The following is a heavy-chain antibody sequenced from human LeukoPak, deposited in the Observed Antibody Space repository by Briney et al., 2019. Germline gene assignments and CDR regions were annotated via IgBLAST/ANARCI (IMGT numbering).Heavy chain of an antibody. J-gene: IGHJ6*02. CDR1: GFTFSSYW. V-gene: IGHV3-7*01. CDR2: IKQDGSEK. CDR3: ATAVEDYYYDGMDV. D-gene: IGHD1-1*01. Sequence: PGGSLRLSCAASGFTFSSYWMSWVRQAPGKGLEWVANIKQDGSEKYYVDSVKGRFTISRDNAKNSLYLQMNSLRAEDTAVYYCATAVEDYYYDGMDVWGQGTTVTVSS.